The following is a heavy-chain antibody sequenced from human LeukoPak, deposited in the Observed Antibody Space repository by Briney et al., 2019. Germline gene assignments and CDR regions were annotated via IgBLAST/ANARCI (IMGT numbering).Heavy chain of an antibody. D-gene: IGHD3-10*01. V-gene: IGHV4-59*01. CDR3: ARYGSGSYGLDY. Sequence: SETLSLTCAVYGGSFSGYYWSWIRQPPGKGLEWIGFIRYSGSTSYNPSLKSRVTISVDTSKNQFSLKLSFVTAADTAVYYCARYGSGSYGLDYWGQGTLVTVSS. J-gene: IGHJ4*02. CDR2: IRYSGST. CDR1: GGSFSGYY.